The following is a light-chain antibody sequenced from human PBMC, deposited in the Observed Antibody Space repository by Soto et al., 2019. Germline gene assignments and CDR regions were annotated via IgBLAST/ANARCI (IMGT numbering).Light chain of an antibody. CDR3: AAWDDSLRAVV. CDR1: RSNIGTYT. Sequence: QSVLTQSPSASGTPGQRVTISCSGSRSNIGTYTVNWYQQLPGTAPTLLIYRNHHRPSGAPDRFSGSKSGTSASLAISGPQSEDEADYYCAAWDDSLRAVVFGGGTKLTVL. V-gene: IGLV1-44*01. CDR2: RNH. J-gene: IGLJ2*01.